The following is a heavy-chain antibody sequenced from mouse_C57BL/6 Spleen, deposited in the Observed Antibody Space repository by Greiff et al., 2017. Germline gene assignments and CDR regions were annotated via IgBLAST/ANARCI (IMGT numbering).Heavy chain of an antibody. CDR1: GYTFTSYW. Sequence: QVQLQQPGAELVKPGASGYTFTSYWMHWVKQRPGRGLEWIGRIDPNSGGTKYNEKFKSKATLTVDKPSSTAYMQLSSLTSEDSAVYYCATRDLGYWGQGTTLTVSS. CDR2: IDPNSGGT. J-gene: IGHJ2*01. CDR3: ATRDLGY. V-gene: IGHV1-72*01.